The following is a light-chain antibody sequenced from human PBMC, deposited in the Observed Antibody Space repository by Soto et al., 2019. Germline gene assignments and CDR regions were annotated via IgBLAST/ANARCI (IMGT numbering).Light chain of an antibody. Sequence: QSVLTQSPSASASLGASVKLTCTLSSGHSSYAIAWHQQQPEKGPRYLMKLNSDGSHSKGDGTPDRFSGSSSGAERYLTISSLQSEDEADYYCQTGGTGIKVFGGGTKLTVL. J-gene: IGLJ2*01. CDR2: LNSDGSH. CDR3: QTGGTGIKV. V-gene: IGLV4-69*01. CDR1: SGHSSYA.